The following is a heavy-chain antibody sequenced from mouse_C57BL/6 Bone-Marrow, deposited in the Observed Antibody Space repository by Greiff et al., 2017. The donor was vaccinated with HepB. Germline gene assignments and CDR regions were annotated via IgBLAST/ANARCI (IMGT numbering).Heavy chain of an antibody. V-gene: IGHV5-12*01. Sequence: EVMLVESGGGLVQPGGSLKLSCAASGFTFSDYYMYWVRQTPEKRLEWVAYISNGGGSTYYPDTVKGRFTISRDNAKNTLYLQMSRLKSEDTAMHYCARGGYYGLFAYWSQGTLVTVSA. CDR3: ARGGYYGLFAY. D-gene: IGHD1-1*02. CDR2: ISNGGGST. J-gene: IGHJ3*01. CDR1: GFTFSDYY.